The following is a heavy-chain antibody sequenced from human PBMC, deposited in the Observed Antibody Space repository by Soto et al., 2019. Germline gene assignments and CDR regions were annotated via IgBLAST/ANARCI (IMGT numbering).Heavy chain of an antibody. CDR1: GFTFSSHA. J-gene: IGHJ6*02. D-gene: IGHD3-10*01. Sequence: EVQLVESGGGRVQPGGSLRLSCVASGFTFSSHAMIWVRQAPGKGLEWISYITGTSSTKSYADSVKGRFTISRDNGKNSLSLQINSLRDEDTAVYYCARRITMVRGPHYYYAMDVWGQGTTVTVSS. CDR2: ITGTSSTK. CDR3: ARRITMVRGPHYYYAMDV. V-gene: IGHV3-48*02.